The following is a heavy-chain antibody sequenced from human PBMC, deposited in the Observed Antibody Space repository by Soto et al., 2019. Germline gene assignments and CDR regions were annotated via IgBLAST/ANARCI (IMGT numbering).Heavy chain of an antibody. CDR3: AREKGAAEAFDI. Sequence: ASVKVSCKASGYTFTSSYLHWVRQAPGQGLEWMAIINPSGGSPSFAQKFQGRVTMTRGTSTSTVYMELSSLRSEDTAVYYCAREKGAAEAFDIWGQGTMVTVSS. CDR2: INPSGGSP. D-gene: IGHD2-15*01. V-gene: IGHV1-46*01. CDR1: GYTFTSSY. J-gene: IGHJ3*02.